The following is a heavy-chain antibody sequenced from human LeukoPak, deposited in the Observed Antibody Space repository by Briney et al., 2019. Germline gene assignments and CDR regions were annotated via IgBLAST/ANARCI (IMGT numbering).Heavy chain of an antibody. D-gene: IGHD3-16*01. V-gene: IGHV5-51*01. CDR1: GYSFTNYW. CDR3: ARHWGKPNNWFDP. CDR2: IYPGNSDT. Sequence: GESLKISCKGSGYSFTNYWIGWMRQMPGKGLEWMGLIYPGNSDTRYSPSFQGQVTISADKSISTAYLQWSSLKASDTAMYYCARHWGKPNNWFDPWGQGTLVTVSS. J-gene: IGHJ5*02.